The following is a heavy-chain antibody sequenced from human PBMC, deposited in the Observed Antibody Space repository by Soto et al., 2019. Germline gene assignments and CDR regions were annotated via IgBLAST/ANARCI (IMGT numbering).Heavy chain of an antibody. CDR1: GFTFSTNA. D-gene: IGHD2-8*01. CDR3: AGRYCTNGVCYTNYYYYIDV. Sequence: EVQLLESGGGLVQPGGSLRLSCAASGFTFSTNAMSWVGQAPGKGLEWVSTITTSGGNTYYADSVQGRFTISRDNSKNTLYLQMNSLRAEDTAVYYCAGRYCTNGVCYTNYYYYIDVWGKGTTVTVSS. V-gene: IGHV3-23*01. CDR2: ITTSGGNT. J-gene: IGHJ6*03.